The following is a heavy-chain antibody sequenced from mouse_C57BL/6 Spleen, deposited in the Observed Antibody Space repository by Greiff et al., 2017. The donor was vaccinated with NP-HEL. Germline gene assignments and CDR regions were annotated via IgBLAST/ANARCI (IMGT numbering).Heavy chain of an antibody. CDR3: ARQLRPGADY. V-gene: IGHV1-82*01. CDR2: IYPGDGDT. J-gene: IGHJ4*01. CDR1: GYAFSSSW. D-gene: IGHD3-2*02. Sequence: QVQLQQSGPELVKPGASVKISCKASGYAFSSSWMNWVKQRPGKGLEWIGRIYPGDGDTNYNGKFKGKATLTADKSSSTAYMQLSSLTSEDSAVYFCARQLRPGADYWGQGTSVTVSS.